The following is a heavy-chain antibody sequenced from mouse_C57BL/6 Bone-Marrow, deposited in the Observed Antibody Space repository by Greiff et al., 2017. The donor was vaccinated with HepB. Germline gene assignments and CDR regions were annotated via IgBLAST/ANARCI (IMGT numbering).Heavy chain of an antibody. V-gene: IGHV5-4*01. CDR1: GFTFSSYA. CDR2: ISDGGSYT. J-gene: IGHJ2*01. Sequence: EVKLMESGGGLMKPGGSLKLSCAASGFTFSSYAMSWVRQTPEKRLEWVATISDGGSYTYYPDNVKGRFTISRDNAKNNLYLQMSHLKSEDTAMYYCARDLFEFDYWGQGTTLTVSS. CDR3: ARDLFEFDY.